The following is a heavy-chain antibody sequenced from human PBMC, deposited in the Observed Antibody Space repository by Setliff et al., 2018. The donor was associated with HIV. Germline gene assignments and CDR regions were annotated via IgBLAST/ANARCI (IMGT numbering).Heavy chain of an antibody. CDR1: GGTFSSYA. J-gene: IGHJ3*02. CDR2: IIPIFGTA. CDR3: ALPAAIRRQYPEDAFDI. D-gene: IGHD2-2*01. V-gene: IGHV1-69*13. Sequence: ASVKVSCKASGGTFSSYAISWVRQAPGQGLEWMGGIIPIFGTANYAQKFQGRVTITADESTSTAYMELSSLRSEATAVYYCALPAAIRRQYPEDAFDIWGQGTMVTVSS.